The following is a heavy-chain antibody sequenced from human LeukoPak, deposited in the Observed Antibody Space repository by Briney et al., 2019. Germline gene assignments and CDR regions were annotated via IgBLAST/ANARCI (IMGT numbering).Heavy chain of an antibody. CDR3: ARFGGLDNYFDY. J-gene: IGHJ4*02. Sequence: SETLSLTCTVSGGSISTSSYYWGWIRQPPGNGLECIGNIYYSGSTYYNPSLKSRVTISVDTSKNQFSLKLSSVTAADTAVYYCARFGGLDNYFDYWGQGTLVTVSS. CDR1: GGSISTSSYY. CDR2: IYYSGST. V-gene: IGHV4-39*07. D-gene: IGHD2-15*01.